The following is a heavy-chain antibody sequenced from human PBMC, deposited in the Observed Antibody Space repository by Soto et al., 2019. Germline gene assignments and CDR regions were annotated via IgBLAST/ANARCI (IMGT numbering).Heavy chain of an antibody. CDR2: INPNSGGT. CDR3: GGGGGDYYGSGSYPLDY. CDR1: GYTFTGYY. Sequence: QVQLVQSGAEVKKPGASVKVSCKASGYTFTGYYMHWVRQAPGQGLEWMGWINPNSGGTNYAQKFQGWVTMTRDTAINTGYMGVGRLKSDDTAVYYGGGGGGDYYGSGSYPLDYWGQGTLVTVSS. J-gene: IGHJ4*02. D-gene: IGHD3-10*01. V-gene: IGHV1-2*04.